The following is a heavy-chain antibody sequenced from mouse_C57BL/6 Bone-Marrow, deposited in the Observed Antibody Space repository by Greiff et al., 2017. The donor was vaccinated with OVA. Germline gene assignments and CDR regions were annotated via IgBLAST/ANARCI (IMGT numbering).Heavy chain of an antibody. J-gene: IGHJ1*03. CDR3: AKITTVVATRYFDV. CDR1: GFSLTSYG. CDR2: IWRGGST. V-gene: IGHV2-5*01. Sequence: QVHVKQSGPGLVQPSQRLSITCTVSGFSLTSYGVHWVRQSPGKGLEWLGVIWRGGSTDYNAAFMSRLSITKDNSKSQVFFKMNSLQADDTAIYYCAKITTVVATRYFDVWGTGTTVTVSS. D-gene: IGHD1-1*01.